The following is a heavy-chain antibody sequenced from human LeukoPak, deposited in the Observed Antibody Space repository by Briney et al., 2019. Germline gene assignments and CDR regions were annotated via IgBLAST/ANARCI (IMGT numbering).Heavy chain of an antibody. Sequence: GGSLRLSCAASGFTSSSYGMHWVRQAPGKGLEWVAFIRYGGSDKYYADSVKGRFTISRDNSKNTLYLQMNSLRAEDTAVYYCAKDQGLSGDYWGQGTLVTVSS. J-gene: IGHJ4*02. CDR3: AKDQGLSGDY. CDR1: GFTSSSYG. CDR2: IRYGGSDK. D-gene: IGHD2/OR15-2a*01. V-gene: IGHV3-30*02.